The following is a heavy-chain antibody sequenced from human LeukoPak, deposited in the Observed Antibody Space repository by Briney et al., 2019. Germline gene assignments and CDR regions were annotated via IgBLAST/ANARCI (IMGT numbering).Heavy chain of an antibody. J-gene: IGHJ4*02. V-gene: IGHV4-59*01. Sequence: SETLSLTCTVSGGSISSYYWSWIRQPPGKGLEWIGYIYYSGSTNYNPSLKSRVTISVDTSKNQFSLKLSSVTAADTAVYYCARLYCSSTSCSLGHFDYWGQGTLVTVSS. CDR3: ARLYCSSTSCSLGHFDY. D-gene: IGHD2-2*01. CDR2: IYYSGST. CDR1: GGSISSYY.